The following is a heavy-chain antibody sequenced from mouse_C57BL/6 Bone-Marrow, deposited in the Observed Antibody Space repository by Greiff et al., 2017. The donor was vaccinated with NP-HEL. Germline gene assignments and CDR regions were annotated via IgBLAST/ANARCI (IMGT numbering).Heavy chain of an antibody. CDR2: IYPGSGST. Sequence: QVQLQQPGAELVKPGASVKMSCKASGYTFTSYWIPWVKPRPGQVLEWIGDIYPGSGSTNYNEKFQSKATMTVANTSSTAYMQLSSLTSEDSAVYYCALAAYYWGQGTTLTVSS. J-gene: IGHJ2*01. CDR3: ALAAYY. V-gene: IGHV1-55*01. CDR1: GYTFTSYW.